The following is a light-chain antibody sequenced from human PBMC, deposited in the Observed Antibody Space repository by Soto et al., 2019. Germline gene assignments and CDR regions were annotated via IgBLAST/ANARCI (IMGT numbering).Light chain of an antibody. CDR2: GAS. CDR3: QQYGSSPLT. V-gene: IGKV3-20*01. CDR1: QSVSSSY. Sequence: EIVLTQSPGTLSLSPGERATLSCRASQSVSSSYLAWYQQKPGQAPRLLIYGASSRATGIPDRFSGSGSGTDFTLTISRLEPEDFAMYYCQQYGSSPLTFGGETKVDIK. J-gene: IGKJ4*01.